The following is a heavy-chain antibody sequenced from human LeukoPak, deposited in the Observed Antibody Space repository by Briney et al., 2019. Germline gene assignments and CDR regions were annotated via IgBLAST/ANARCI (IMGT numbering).Heavy chain of an antibody. J-gene: IGHJ5*02. D-gene: IGHD5-12*01. Sequence: SETLSLTCTVSGGSITSNTNYWGWIRQPPGKGLELIVNIYYSGTTYHNPSLKSQITISVDTSKNQFSLKLRSVTAADTAVYYCGRVRRIGASLGWFDPWGQGTLVTVSS. CDR3: GRVRRIGASLGWFDP. CDR1: GGSITSNTNY. CDR2: IYYSGTT. V-gene: IGHV4-39*07.